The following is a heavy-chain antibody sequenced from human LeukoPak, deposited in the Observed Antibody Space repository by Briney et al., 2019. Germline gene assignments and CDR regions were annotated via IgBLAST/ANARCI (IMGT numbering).Heavy chain of an antibody. Sequence: PGGSLRLSCAASGFTFSSYGMHWVRQAPGKGLEWVAFIRYDGSNKYYADSVKGRFTISRDNSKNTLYLQMNSLRAEDTAVYYCAKDEYYYGSGSYLMSGSFDDWGQGTLVTVSS. CDR1: GFTFSSYG. D-gene: IGHD3-10*01. J-gene: IGHJ4*02. CDR2: IRYDGSNK. CDR3: AKDEYYYGSGSYLMSGSFDD. V-gene: IGHV3-30*02.